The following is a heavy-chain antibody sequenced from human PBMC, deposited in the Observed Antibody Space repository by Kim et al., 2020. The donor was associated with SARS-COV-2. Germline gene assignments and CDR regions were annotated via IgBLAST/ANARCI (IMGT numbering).Heavy chain of an antibody. Sequence: GGSLRLSCAASGFTFSGYGMSWVRQAPGKGLEWVSAISGSGRDTAYADAVKGRFTISRDNSKNTLSLHLNSLRAEDAAIYYCARSIGGLSFYTIAVWGQG. J-gene: IGHJ6*02. V-gene: IGHV3-23*01. CDR2: ISGSGRDT. D-gene: IGHD2-21*01. CDR1: GFTFSGYG. CDR3: ARSIGGLSFYTIAV.